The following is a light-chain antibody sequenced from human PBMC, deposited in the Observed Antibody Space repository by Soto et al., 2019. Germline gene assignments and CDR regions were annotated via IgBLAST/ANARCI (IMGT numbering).Light chain of an antibody. J-gene: IGKJ1*01. CDR2: KAS. CDR3: QQYSSYWT. Sequence: DIQITQSPSTLSASVGDRVTITCRASQSISGWLAWYQQKPGTAPKLLIYKASSLESGVPSRLSGSGFGTEFTLTISSLQPDDLATYYCQQYSSYWTFGQGTKVDIK. V-gene: IGKV1-5*03. CDR1: QSISGW.